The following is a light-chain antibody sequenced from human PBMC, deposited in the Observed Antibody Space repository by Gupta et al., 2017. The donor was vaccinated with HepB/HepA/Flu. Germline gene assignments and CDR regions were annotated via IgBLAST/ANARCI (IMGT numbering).Light chain of an antibody. CDR2: AAS. Sequence: DIQMTQSPSSLSASVRDRVTITCRASQNIDNFLNWYQQKPGKAPNLLIHAASSLHSGVPSRFSGSGSGTDFTLTISSLQPEDSATFYCQQTYTSPRTFGQGTKVEIQ. J-gene: IGKJ1*01. V-gene: IGKV1-39*01. CDR1: QNIDNF. CDR3: QQTYTSPRT.